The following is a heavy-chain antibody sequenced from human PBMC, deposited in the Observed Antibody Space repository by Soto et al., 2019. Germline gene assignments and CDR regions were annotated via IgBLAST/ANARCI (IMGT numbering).Heavy chain of an antibody. V-gene: IGHV4-31*11. D-gene: IGHD4-4*01. CDR2: IYYSGST. Sequence: SETLSLTCAVYGGSFSGYYWSWMRQHPGKGLEWIGYIYYSGSTYYNPSLKSRVTISVDTSKNQFSLKLSSVTAADTAVYYCARYSNWYYFDYWGQGTLVTVSS. CDR1: GGSFSGYY. J-gene: IGHJ4*02. CDR3: ARYSNWYYFDY.